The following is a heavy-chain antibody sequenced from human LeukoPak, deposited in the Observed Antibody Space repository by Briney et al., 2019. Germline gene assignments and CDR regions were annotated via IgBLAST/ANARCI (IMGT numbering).Heavy chain of an antibody. V-gene: IGHV1-18*01. D-gene: IGHD3-22*01. CDR1: GYSFTSNV. J-gene: IGHJ3*02. Sequence: ASVKVSCKASGYSFTSNVISWVRQAPGQGLEWMGWISAYNGNTNYAQKLQGRVTMTRDMSTSTVYMELSSLRSEDTAVYYCARAHGSHYYDSSGSDAFDIWGQGTMVTVSS. CDR2: ISAYNGNT. CDR3: ARAHGSHYYDSSGSDAFDI.